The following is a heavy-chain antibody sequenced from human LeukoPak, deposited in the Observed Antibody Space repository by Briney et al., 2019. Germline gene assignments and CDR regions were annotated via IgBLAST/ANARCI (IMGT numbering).Heavy chain of an antibody. D-gene: IGHD3-22*01. CDR3: ARGLSTYYYDSSGYYGY. CDR1: GYTFIDYT. Sequence: ASANVSCKASGYTFIDYTMHWLRQAPGQRLDWMGWINGGSGNTKYSPEFQGRVTITRDTSASTGYMELSSLRSEDTAVYYCARGLSTYYYDSSGYYGYWGQGTLVTVSS. J-gene: IGHJ4*02. CDR2: INGGSGNT. V-gene: IGHV1-3*01.